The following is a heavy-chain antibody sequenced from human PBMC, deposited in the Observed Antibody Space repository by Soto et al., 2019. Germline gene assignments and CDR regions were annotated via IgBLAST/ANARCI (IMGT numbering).Heavy chain of an antibody. CDR2: IYPSGST. Sequence: QLQLQESGSGLVKPSQTLSLTCAVSGGSISSGGYSWSWIRQPPGKGLDWIGYIYPSGSTYYNPSPKRRVTIAVDMSKNQFSLKLSSVTAADTAVYYCARVPGPWGQGTLVTVSS. CDR3: ARVPGP. V-gene: IGHV4-30-2*01. CDR1: GGSISSGGYS. J-gene: IGHJ5*02.